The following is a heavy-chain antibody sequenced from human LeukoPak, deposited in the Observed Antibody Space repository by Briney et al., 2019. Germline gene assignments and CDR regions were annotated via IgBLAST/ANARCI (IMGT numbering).Heavy chain of an antibody. CDR1: GGSLSSRSHY. V-gene: IGHV4-39*01. D-gene: IGHD1-1*01. J-gene: IGHJ4*02. CDR3: VRWTAGTTEDS. Sequence: SETLSLTYTVSGGSLSSRSHYWGWIRQPPGQGLEWIGSLSNSGNTYYNPSLKSRVTISVDTSKNEFSLKLSSVTAADTAVYYCVRWTAGTTEDSWGQGTLVTVSS. CDR2: LSNSGNT.